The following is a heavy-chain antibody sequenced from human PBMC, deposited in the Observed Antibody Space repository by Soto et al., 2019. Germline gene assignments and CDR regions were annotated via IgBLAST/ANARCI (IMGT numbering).Heavy chain of an antibody. CDR2: TYYRSKWYN. V-gene: IGHV6-1*01. CDR3: ARDFWSGNWNDVGYYYCGMDV. CDR1: GDSVSSNSAA. D-gene: IGHD1-1*01. J-gene: IGHJ6*02. Sequence: SQTLSLTCAISGDSVSSNSAAWNWIRQSPSRGLEWLGRTYYRSKWYNDYAVSVKSRITINPDTSKNQFSLQLNSVTPEDTAVYYCARDFWSGNWNDVGYYYCGMDVWGQGTTVTVSS.